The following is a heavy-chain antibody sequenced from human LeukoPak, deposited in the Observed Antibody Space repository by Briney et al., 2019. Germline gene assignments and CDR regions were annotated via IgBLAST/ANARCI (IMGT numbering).Heavy chain of an antibody. D-gene: IGHD6-13*01. V-gene: IGHV4-34*01. CDR3: ASLAAAGTGNWFDP. CDR2: INHSGST. CDR1: GGSFSGYY. Sequence: SETLSLTCAVYGGSFSGYYWSWIRQSPGKGLEWIGEINHSGSTNYNPSLKSRVTISVDTSKNQFSLKLSSVTAADTAVYYCASLAAAGTGNWFDPWGQGTLVTVSS. J-gene: IGHJ5*02.